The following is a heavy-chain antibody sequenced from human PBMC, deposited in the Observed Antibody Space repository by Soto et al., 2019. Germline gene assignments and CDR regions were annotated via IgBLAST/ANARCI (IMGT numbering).Heavy chain of an antibody. J-gene: IGHJ5*02. CDR2: INPNSGGT. V-gene: IGHV1-2*02. Sequence: ASVKVSCKASGYTFTGYYMHWVRQAPGQGLEWMGWINPNSGGTNYAQKFQGRVTMTRDTSISTAYMELSRLRSDDTAADYCARGRRVVAATINWFDPWGQGTLVTVSS. CDR3: ARGRRVVAATINWFDP. D-gene: IGHD2-15*01. CDR1: GYTFTGYY.